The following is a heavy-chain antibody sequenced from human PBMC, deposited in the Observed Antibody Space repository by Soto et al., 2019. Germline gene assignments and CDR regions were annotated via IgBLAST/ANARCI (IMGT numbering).Heavy chain of an antibody. Sequence: KVSGRPSGGAFSSYPIRWVRQAPGQGLEWMGGIIPIFGTANYAQKFQGRVTITADESTSTAYMELSSLRSEDTAVYYCARDRAGGYSSRGQGTLVTSPQ. D-gene: IGHD5-18*01. CDR2: IIPIFGTA. CDR3: ARDRAGGYSS. CDR1: GGAFSSYP. J-gene: IGHJ4*02. V-gene: IGHV1-69*01.